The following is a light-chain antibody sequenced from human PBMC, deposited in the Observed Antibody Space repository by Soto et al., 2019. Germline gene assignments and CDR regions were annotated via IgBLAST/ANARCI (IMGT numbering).Light chain of an antibody. CDR1: QSVYSN. J-gene: IGKJ4*01. CDR3: QQYQNWPLT. V-gene: IGKV3-15*01. Sequence: ETVMTQSPATLSVSPGERATLSCRASQSVYSNLAWYQQKPGQAPRLLIYGASTRATGLPARFSGSGSGTEFTLTISSLQSEDFAVYYCQQYQNWPLTFGGGIKVEIK. CDR2: GAS.